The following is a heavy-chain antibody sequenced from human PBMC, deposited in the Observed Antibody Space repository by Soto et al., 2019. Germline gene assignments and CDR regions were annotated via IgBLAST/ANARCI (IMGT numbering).Heavy chain of an antibody. CDR2: IYYSGST. CDR3: ARGEDAFFYYGLDV. Sequence: PSETLSLTCTVSGGSISSSSYYWGWIRQPPGKGLEWIGSIYYSGSTYYNPSLKSRVTISVDTSKNQFSLKLSSVTAADTAVYYCARGEDAFFYYGLDVWGQGTTVTVSS. J-gene: IGHJ6*02. CDR1: GGSISSSSYY. V-gene: IGHV4-39*01.